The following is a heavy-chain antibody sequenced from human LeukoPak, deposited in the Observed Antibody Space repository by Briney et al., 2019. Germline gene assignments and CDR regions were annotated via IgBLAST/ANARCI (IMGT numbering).Heavy chain of an antibody. CDR1: GGSFSGYY. CDR3: ARGASCSSTSCQRWFDP. V-gene: IGHV4-34*01. CDR2: INHSGST. Sequence: PSETLSLTCAVYGGSFSGYYWSWIRQPPGKGLEWIGEINHSGSTNYNPSLKSRVTISVDTPKNQFSLKLSSVTAADTAVYYCARGASCSSTSCQRWFDPWGQGTLVTVSS. J-gene: IGHJ5*02. D-gene: IGHD2-2*01.